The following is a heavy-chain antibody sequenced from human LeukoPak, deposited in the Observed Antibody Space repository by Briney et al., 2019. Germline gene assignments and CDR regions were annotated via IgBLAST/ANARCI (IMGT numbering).Heavy chain of an antibody. V-gene: IGHV4-59*01. CDR3: ARMEYYFDH. Sequence: TSSETLSLTCPVSSGSISSYYWSWIRQPPGKGLEWIGYIYYSGSSNYNPSLKSRVTMSVDMSKKEFSLRVSSVTAADTAVYYCARMEYYFDHWGQGTLVTVSS. J-gene: IGHJ4*02. CDR1: SGSISSYY. CDR2: IYYSGSS. D-gene: IGHD3-3*01.